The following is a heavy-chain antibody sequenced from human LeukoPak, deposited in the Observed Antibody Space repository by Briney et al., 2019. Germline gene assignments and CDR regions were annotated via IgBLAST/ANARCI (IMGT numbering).Heavy chain of an antibody. J-gene: IGHJ4*02. D-gene: IGHD6-6*01. CDR1: GYSISSGYY. V-gene: IGHV4-38-2*02. CDR3: ERERSSSSDY. Sequence: NPSETLSLTCAVSGYSISSGYYWGWIRQPPGKGLEWIGSIYHSGRTYYNPSLKSRVTISVDTSKNQFSLKLSSVTATDAAIYYCERERSSSSDYWGQGTLVTVSS. CDR2: IYHSGRT.